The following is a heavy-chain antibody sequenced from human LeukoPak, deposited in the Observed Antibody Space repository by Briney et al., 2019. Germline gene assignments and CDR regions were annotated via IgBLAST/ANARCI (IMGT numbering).Heavy chain of an antibody. CDR1: GFTVSSNY. Sequence: PGESLRLSCAATGFTVSSNYMSWVRQAPGKGLEWVSVIYSGDSTYYADSVRGRFTISRDNSKNTLYLQMNSLRAEDTAVYYCARGQVLGNWGQGTLVTVSS. CDR3: ARGQVLGN. CDR2: IYSGDST. J-gene: IGHJ4*02. D-gene: IGHD2/OR15-2a*01. V-gene: IGHV3-53*01.